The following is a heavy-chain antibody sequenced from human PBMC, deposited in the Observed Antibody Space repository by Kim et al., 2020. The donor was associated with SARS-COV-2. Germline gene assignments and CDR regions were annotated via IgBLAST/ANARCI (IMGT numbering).Heavy chain of an antibody. V-gene: IGHV3-64*01. CDR1: GFTFSTYS. CDR3: ARGGIQLWGHDAFDI. Sequence: GGSLRLSCAASGFTFSTYSMHWVRQAPGTGLEYVSGISNSGGSTFYANSVKGRFTISRDNSKNTLYLQMGSLRAEDMALYYCARGGIQLWGHDAFDIWGQGTMVTVSS. CDR2: ISNSGGST. D-gene: IGHD5-18*01. J-gene: IGHJ3*02.